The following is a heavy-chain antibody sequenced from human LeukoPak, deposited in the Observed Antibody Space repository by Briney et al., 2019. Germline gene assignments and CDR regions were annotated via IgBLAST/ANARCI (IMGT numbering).Heavy chain of an antibody. CDR2: IIPILGIA. V-gene: IGHV1-69*04. D-gene: IGHD6-13*01. CDR1: GGTFSSYA. J-gene: IGHJ3*02. CDR3: ARDIHRAAAAI. Sequence: EASVKVSCTASGGTFSSYAISWVRQAPGQGLEWMGRIIPILGIANYAQKFQGRVTITADKSTSTAYMELSSLRSEDTAAYYCARDIHRAAAAIWGQGTMVTVSS.